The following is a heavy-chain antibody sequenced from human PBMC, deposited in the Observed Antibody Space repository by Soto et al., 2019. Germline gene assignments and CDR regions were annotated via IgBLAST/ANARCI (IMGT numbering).Heavy chain of an antibody. CDR1: GGSISSGDYY. V-gene: IGHV4-30-4*01. D-gene: IGHD5-12*01. Sequence: LCGGSISSGDYYWSWIRQPPGKGLEWIGYIYYSGSTYYNPSLKSRVTISVDTSKNQFSLKLSSVTAADTAVYYCARDREGGSFQHWGQGTLVTVSS. J-gene: IGHJ1*01. CDR2: IYYSGST. CDR3: ARDREGGSFQH.